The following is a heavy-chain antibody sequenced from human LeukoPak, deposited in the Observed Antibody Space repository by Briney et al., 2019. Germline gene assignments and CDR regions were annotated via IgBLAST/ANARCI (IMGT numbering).Heavy chain of an antibody. CDR2: IYPDDSDT. CDR3: ARDGNVVGATGNGAFDI. V-gene: IGHV5-51*01. D-gene: IGHD1-26*01. Sequence: GESLKISCKGSGYSFTNYWIVWVRQMPGKGLEWMGIIYPDDSDTRYSPSFQGHVTISADKSISTAYLQWSSLKASDTAMYYCARDGNVVGATGNGAFDIWGQGTMVTVSS. J-gene: IGHJ3*02. CDR1: GYSFTNYW.